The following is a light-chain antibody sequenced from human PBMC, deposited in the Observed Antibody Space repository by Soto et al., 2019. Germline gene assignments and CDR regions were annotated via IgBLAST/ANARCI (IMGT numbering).Light chain of an antibody. CDR3: SSYTSSSTYV. J-gene: IGLJ1*01. CDR2: EVS. Sequence: QSGLTQPPSVTGSPGQSVTISCTGTSSDVGSYNRVSWYQQPPGTAPKLMIYEVSNRPSGVPDRFSGSKSGNTASLTISGLQAEDEAGYYCSSYTSSSTYVFGTGTKVTVL. V-gene: IGLV2-18*02. CDR1: SSDVGSYNR.